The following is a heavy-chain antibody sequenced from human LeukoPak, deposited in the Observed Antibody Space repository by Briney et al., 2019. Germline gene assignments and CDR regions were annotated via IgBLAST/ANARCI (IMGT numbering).Heavy chain of an antibody. Sequence: SETLSLTCAVYGGSFSGYYWSWIRQPPGKGLEWIGEINHSGSTNYNPSLKSRVTISVDTSKNQFPLKLSSVTAADTAVYYCASSKVPAAPYYFHYWGQGTLVTVSS. CDR2: INHSGST. V-gene: IGHV4-34*01. CDR3: ASSKVPAAPYYFHY. D-gene: IGHD2-2*01. J-gene: IGHJ4*02. CDR1: GGSFSGYY.